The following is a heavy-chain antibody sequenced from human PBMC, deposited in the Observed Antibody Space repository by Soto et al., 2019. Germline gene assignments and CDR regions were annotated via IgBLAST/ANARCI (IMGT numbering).Heavy chain of an antibody. D-gene: IGHD3-3*01. CDR3: AILPSLWRDCMDV. J-gene: IGHJ6*02. CDR2: IYPGDSDT. CDR1: GYSFTSYW. V-gene: IGHV5-51*01. Sequence: PGESLKISCKGSGYSFTSYWIGWVRQMPGKGLEWVGIIYPGDSDTRYSPSFQGQVTISADKSISTAYLQWSSLKASDTAMYYFAILPSLWRDCMDVWGQGTTVTVSS.